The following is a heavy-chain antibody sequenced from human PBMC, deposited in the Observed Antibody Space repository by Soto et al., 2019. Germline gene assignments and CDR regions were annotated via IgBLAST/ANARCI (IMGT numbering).Heavy chain of an antibody. Sequence: SETLSLTCAVYGGSFSGYYWSWIRQPPGKGLEWIGEINHSGSTNYNPSLKSRVTISVDTSKNQFSLKLSSVTAEDTAVYYCANRSGYDYALWFDYWGQGTLVTVSS. J-gene: IGHJ4*02. V-gene: IGHV4-34*01. CDR2: INHSGST. D-gene: IGHD5-12*01. CDR3: ANRSGYDYALWFDY. CDR1: GGSFSGYY.